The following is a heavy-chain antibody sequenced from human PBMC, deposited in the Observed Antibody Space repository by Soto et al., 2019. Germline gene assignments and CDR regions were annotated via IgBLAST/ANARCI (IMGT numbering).Heavy chain of an antibody. V-gene: IGHV6-1*01. CDR3: ETEDGYNSRGGNWFDP. J-gene: IGHJ5*02. Sequence: SQTLSLTCAISGNSVSSTSAAWHWIRQSPSRGLEWLGRTYYRSKWYTAYPVSVKSRITINPDTSKNQFSLQLSAVTPEDTAVYYCETEDGYNSRGGNWFDPWGQGTLVTVSS. D-gene: IGHD5-12*01. CDR1: GNSVSSTSAA. CDR2: TYYRSKWYT.